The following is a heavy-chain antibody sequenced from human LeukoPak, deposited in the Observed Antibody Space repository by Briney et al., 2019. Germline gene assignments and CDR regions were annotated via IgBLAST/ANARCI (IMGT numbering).Heavy chain of an antibody. CDR2: ISYDGSHK. V-gene: IGHV3-30*18. Sequence: GGSLRLSCAASGFTFSGYGMHWVRLAPGKGLEWVAVISYDGSHKYYADSVQGRFTISRDNPRNTVYLQMNSLRDEDTAIYYCAKDRSAVVRASPMDSWGQGTLVIVSS. D-gene: IGHD3-10*01. J-gene: IGHJ4*02. CDR1: GFTFSGYG. CDR3: AKDRSAVVRASPMDS.